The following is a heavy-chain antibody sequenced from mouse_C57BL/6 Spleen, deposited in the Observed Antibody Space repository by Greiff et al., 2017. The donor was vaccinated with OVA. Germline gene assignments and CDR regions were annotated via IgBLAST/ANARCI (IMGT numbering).Heavy chain of an antibody. Sequence: VQLQQSGPELVKPGASVKISCKASGYAFSSSWMNWVKQRPGKGLEWIGRIYPGDGDTNYNGKFKGKATLTADKSSSTAYMQLSSRTSEDSAVYFCAIYEYAWGAMDYWGQGTSVTVSS. V-gene: IGHV1-82*01. D-gene: IGHD2-10*02. CDR3: AIYEYAWGAMDY. J-gene: IGHJ4*01. CDR1: GYAFSSSW. CDR2: IYPGDGDT.